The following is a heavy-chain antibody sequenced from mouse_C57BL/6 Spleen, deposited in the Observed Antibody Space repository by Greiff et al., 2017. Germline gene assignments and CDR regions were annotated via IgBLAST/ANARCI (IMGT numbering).Heavy chain of an antibody. CDR2: ISSGGDYI. D-gene: IGHD1-1*01. CDR3: TREYYGSSYDYFDY. V-gene: IGHV5-9-1*02. Sequence: EVHLVESGEGLVKPGGSLKLSCAASGFTFSSYAMSWVRQTPEKRLEWVAYISSGGDYIYYADTVKGRFTISRDNARNTLYLQMSSLKSEDTAMYYCTREYYGSSYDYFDYWGQGTTLTVSS. J-gene: IGHJ2*01. CDR1: GFTFSSYA.